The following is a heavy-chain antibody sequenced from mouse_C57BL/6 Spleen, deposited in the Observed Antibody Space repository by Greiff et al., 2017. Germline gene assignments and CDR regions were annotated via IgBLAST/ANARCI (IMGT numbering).Heavy chain of an antibody. CDR2: IYPGDGDT. CDR3: ARARDEGMDY. J-gene: IGHJ4*01. CDR1: GYAFSSYW. Sequence: QVQLKESGAELVKPGASVKISCKASGYAFSSYWMNWVKQRPGKGLEWIGQIYPGDGDTNYNGKFKGKATLTADKSSSTAYMQLSSLTSEDSAVYCCARARDEGMDYWGQGTSVTVSS. V-gene: IGHV1-80*01.